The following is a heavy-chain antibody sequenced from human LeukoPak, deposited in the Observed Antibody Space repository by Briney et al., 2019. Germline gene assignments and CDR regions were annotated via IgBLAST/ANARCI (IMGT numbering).Heavy chain of an antibody. CDR1: GGSISSSSYY. Sequence: PSETLSLTCTVSGGSISSSSYYWGWIRQPPGKGLEWIGSIYYSGSTYYNPSLESRVTISVDTSKNQFSLKLSSVTAADTAVYYCARLSFSSDGDYVEGWSQGTLVTVSS. D-gene: IGHD4-17*01. CDR2: IYYSGST. J-gene: IGHJ4*02. CDR3: ARLSFSSDGDYVEG. V-gene: IGHV4-39*01.